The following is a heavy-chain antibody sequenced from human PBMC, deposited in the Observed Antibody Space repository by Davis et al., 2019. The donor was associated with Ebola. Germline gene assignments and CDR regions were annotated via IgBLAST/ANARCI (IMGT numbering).Heavy chain of an antibody. J-gene: IGHJ4*02. Sequence: PGGSLRLSCAASGFTFSNAWMNWVRQAPGKGLEWVGRIKSKTDGGTTDYAAPVKGRFTISRDDSKNTLYLQMNSLKTEDPAVYYCTTEQGIVGATTVLWGQGTLVTVSS. CDR2: IKSKTDGGTT. CDR3: TTEQGIVGATTVL. CDR1: GFTFSNAW. V-gene: IGHV3-15*07. D-gene: IGHD1-26*01.